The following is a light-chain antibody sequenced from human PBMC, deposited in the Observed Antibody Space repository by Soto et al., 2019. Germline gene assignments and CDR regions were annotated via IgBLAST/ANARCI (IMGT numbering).Light chain of an antibody. CDR2: DVS. J-gene: IGLJ1*01. CDR1: SRYVGGYNY. Sequence: QSVVTLPGPAAGASGAPIPTSFTGNSRYVGGYNYVSWYQEHPGKAPKLMIYDVSNRPSGVSNRFSGSKSGNTASLTISGLQAEDEAYYYWSSYTCDSTYVFGIGTKITVL. V-gene: IGLV2-14*01. CDR3: SSYTCDSTYV.